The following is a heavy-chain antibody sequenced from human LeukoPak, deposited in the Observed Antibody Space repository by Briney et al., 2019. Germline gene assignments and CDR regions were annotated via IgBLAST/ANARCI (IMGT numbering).Heavy chain of an antibody. CDR2: ITSGSSYI. CDR3: ARDLVGDTRGYYYYMDV. V-gene: IGHV3-21*06. J-gene: IGHJ6*03. CDR1: GFTFSSYN. D-gene: IGHD3-10*01. Sequence: GGSLRLSCAASGFTFSSYNMNWVRQAPGKGLEWVSSITSGSSYIYYADSVKGRFTISRDNAKNSVYLQMNSLRAEDTAVYYCARDLVGDTRGYYYYMDVWGKGTTVTISS.